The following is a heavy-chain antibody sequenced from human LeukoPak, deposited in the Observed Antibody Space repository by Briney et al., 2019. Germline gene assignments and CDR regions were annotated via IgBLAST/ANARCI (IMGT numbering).Heavy chain of an antibody. CDR1: GGSISSYY. D-gene: IGHD5-24*01. V-gene: IGHV4-59*01. CDR2: IYYSGST. CDR3: ARSTVEMATIPSYFDY. J-gene: IGHJ4*02. Sequence: SETLSLTCTGSGGSISSYYWSWIRQPPGKGLEWIGYIYYSGSTNYNPSLKSRVTISVDTSKNQFSLKLSSVTAADTAVYYCARSTVEMATIPSYFDYWGQGTLVTVSS.